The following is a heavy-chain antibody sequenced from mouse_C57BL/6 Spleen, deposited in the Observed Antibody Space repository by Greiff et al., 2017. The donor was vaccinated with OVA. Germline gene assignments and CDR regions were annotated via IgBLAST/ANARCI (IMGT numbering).Heavy chain of an antibody. CDR2: SRNKANDYTT. CDR3: ARDYYGSSYDWYFDV. CDR1: GFTFSDFY. Sequence: EVKLMESGGGLVQSGRSLRLSCATSGFTFSDFYMEWVRQAPGKGLEWIAASRNKANDYTTEYSAPVKGRFIVSRDTSQSILYLQMNALRAEDTAIYYCARDYYGSSYDWYFDVWGTGTTVTVSS. V-gene: IGHV7-1*01. D-gene: IGHD1-1*01. J-gene: IGHJ1*03.